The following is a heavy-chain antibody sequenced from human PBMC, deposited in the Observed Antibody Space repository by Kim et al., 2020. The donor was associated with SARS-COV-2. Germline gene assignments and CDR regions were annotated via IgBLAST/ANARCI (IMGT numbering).Heavy chain of an antibody. J-gene: IGHJ2*01. CDR2: IYSGGST. D-gene: IGHD4-17*01. CDR3: AREATSPFYGGNPRGYWYFDL. V-gene: IGHV3-53*04. CDR1: GFTVSSNY. Sequence: GGSLRLSCAASGFTVSSNYMSWVRQAPGKGLEWVSVIYSGGSTYYADSVKDRFTISRHNSKNTLYLQMNSLRAEDTAVYYCAREATSPFYGGNPRGYWYFDLWGRGTLVTVSS.